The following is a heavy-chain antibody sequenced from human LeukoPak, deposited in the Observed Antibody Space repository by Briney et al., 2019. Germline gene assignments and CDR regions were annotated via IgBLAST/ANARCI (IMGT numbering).Heavy chain of an antibody. CDR3: ARAGVDSGSLSFDY. J-gene: IGHJ4*02. CDR1: GYTFTSYG. D-gene: IGHD1-26*01. CDR2: ISAYNGNT. Sequence: ASVKVSCKASGYTFTSYGISWVRQAPGQGLEWMGWISAYNGNTNYAQKLQGRVTMTTDTSTSTAYMELRSLRSDDTVAYYCARAGVDSGSLSFDYWGQGTLVTVSS. V-gene: IGHV1-18*01.